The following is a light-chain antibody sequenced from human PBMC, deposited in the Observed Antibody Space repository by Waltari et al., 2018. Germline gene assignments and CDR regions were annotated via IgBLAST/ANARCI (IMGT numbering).Light chain of an antibody. CDR2: AAS. Sequence: DIQMTQSPSSLSASVGDRVTITCRASQGITNYLAWYQQKPGKVPKALIFAASTLQSGVPSRFSASGSGTDFTLTVSSPQPEDVATYYCQQYSSAPITFGQGTRLEIK. CDR3: QQYSSAPIT. J-gene: IGKJ5*01. CDR1: QGITNY. V-gene: IGKV1-27*01.